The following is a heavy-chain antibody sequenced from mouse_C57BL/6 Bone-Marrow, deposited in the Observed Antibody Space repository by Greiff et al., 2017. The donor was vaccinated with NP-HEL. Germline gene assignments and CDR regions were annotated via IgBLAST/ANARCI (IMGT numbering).Heavy chain of an antibody. V-gene: IGHV1-81*01. CDR1: GYTFTSYG. Sequence: VQLQQSGAELARPGASVKLSCKASGYTFTSYGLSWVKQRTGQGLEWIGEIYPRSGNTYYTEKFKGKATLTADKSSSTAYMELRSLTSEDSAVYFCARPDYYGSSYWYFDVWGTGTTVTVSS. CDR3: ARPDYYGSSYWYFDV. J-gene: IGHJ1*03. CDR2: IYPRSGNT. D-gene: IGHD1-1*01.